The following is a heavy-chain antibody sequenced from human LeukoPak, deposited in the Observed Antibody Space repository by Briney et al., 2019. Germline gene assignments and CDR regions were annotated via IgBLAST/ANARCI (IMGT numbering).Heavy chain of an antibody. CDR3: AREGYYYGSGSYYNRNYYYGMDV. Sequence: PGGSLRLSCAASGFTFSSYAMHWVRQAPGKGLEWVAVISYDGSNKYYADSVKGRFTISRDNSKNTLYLQMNSLRAEDTAVYYCAREGYYYGSGSYYNRNYYYGMDVWGQGTTVTVSS. V-gene: IGHV3-30-3*01. J-gene: IGHJ6*02. CDR1: GFTFSSYA. CDR2: ISYDGSNK. D-gene: IGHD3-10*01.